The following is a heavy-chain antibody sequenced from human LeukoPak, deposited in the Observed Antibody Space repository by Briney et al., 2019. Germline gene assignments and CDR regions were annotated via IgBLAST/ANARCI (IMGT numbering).Heavy chain of an antibody. CDR3: AKRGVVIRVILVGFHKEAYYFDS. CDR1: GITLSNHG. D-gene: IGHD3-22*01. V-gene: IGHV3-23*01. J-gene: IGHJ4*02. CDR2: ISDSGGST. Sequence: GGSLRLSCAVSGITLSNHGMSWVRQAPGKGLEWVAGISDSGGSTNYADSVKGRFTISRDNPKNTLYLQMNSLRAEDTAVYFCAKRGVVIRVILVGFHKEAYYFDSWGQGALVTVSS.